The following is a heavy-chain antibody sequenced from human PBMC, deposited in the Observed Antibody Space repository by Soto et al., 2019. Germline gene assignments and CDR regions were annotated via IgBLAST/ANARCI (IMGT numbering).Heavy chain of an antibody. V-gene: IGHV1-69*01. D-gene: IGHD3-22*01. Sequence: QVQLVQSGAEVKKPGSSVKVSCKASGGTFSSYAISWVRQAPGQGLEWMGGIIPIFGTANYAQKFQGRVTITADESTRTAYMELSSLRSDDTAVYYCARTLHDSSGYYYYYYGMDVRGQGTTVTVSS. CDR1: GGTFSSYA. J-gene: IGHJ6*02. CDR2: IIPIFGTA. CDR3: ARTLHDSSGYYYYYYGMDV.